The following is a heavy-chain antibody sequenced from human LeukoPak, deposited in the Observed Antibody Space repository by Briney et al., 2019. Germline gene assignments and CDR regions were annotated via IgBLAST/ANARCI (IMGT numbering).Heavy chain of an antibody. CDR1: GFSFNNYA. V-gene: IGHV3-23*01. D-gene: IGHD5-12*01. J-gene: IGHJ4*02. CDR2: IIGSSGST. CDR3: AKGAYDYIEIAYFDY. Sequence: GGSLRLSCVATGFSFNNYAMNWVRQAPGKGLEWVSLIIGSSGSTFYADSVKGRFTISRDKSKNTLYLQMNSLRAEDTAVYYCAKGAYDYIEIAYFDYWGQGSLVTVSS.